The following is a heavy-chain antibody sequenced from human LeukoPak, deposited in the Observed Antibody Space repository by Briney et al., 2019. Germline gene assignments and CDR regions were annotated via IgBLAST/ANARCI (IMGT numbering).Heavy chain of an antibody. J-gene: IGHJ4*02. Sequence: PGGSLRLSCAASGFTFSSHWMSWVRHAPGKGLEWVANIKQDGSEKYYVGSVKGRFTISRDNAKNSLYLQVNSLRAEDTAVYYCAREWCRGDSCYRIFDYWGQGTLVTVSS. V-gene: IGHV3-7*05. D-gene: IGHD2-15*01. CDR3: AREWCRGDSCYRIFDY. CDR2: IKQDGSEK. CDR1: GFTFSSHW.